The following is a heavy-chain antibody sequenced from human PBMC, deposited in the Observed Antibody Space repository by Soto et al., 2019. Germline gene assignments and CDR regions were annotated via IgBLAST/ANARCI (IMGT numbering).Heavy chain of an antibody. J-gene: IGHJ6*02. CDR3: AGYVADTYYYYGMDV. CDR1: GFTFSTYA. D-gene: IGHD6-19*01. V-gene: IGHV3-23*01. CDR2: ISGSGGNT. Sequence: EVQLLESGGGLVQPGGSLRLSCAVSGFTFSTYAMSWVRQAPGKGLEWVSAISGSGGNTFYADSVKGRFTISRDNSINTLYLQMNSLRAEDTAVYYCAGYVADTYYYYGMDVWGQGTTVTVSS.